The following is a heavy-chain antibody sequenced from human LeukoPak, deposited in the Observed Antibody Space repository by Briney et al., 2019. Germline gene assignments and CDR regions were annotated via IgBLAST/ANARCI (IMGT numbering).Heavy chain of an antibody. CDR3: ARYIAGRGGFDI. J-gene: IGHJ3*02. CDR1: GGSTSHYY. D-gene: IGHD2-15*01. CDR2: VYSSGST. Sequence: PSETLSLTCTVSGGSTSHYYWSWIRQPPGKGLEWIGYVYSSGSTNYNSSLKSRVTISVDTSKNQFSLNLNSVTAADTAVYYCARYIAGRGGFDIWGQGTMVTVPS. V-gene: IGHV4-59*12.